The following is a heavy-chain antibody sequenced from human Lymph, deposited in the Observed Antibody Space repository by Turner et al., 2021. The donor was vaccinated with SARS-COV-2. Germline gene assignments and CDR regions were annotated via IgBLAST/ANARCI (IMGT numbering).Heavy chain of an antibody. CDR2: IIPIFGTA. CDR1: GGTFSSSA. D-gene: IGHD2-15*01. V-gene: IGHV1-69*01. Sequence: QVQLVQSGAEVKKPGSSVKVSCKASGGTFSSSAISWVRQAPGQGLEGMGWIIPIFGTANYAQRFQGRVTSTADESTSTAYMELRSLRSEDTAVYYCARGAAYCSGGSCYRKGFDYWGQGTPVTVSS. CDR3: ARGAAYCSGGSCYRKGFDY. J-gene: IGHJ4*02.